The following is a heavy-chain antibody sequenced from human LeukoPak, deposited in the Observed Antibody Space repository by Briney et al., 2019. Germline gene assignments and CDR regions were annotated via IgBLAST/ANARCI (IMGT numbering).Heavy chain of an antibody. Sequence: PGGSLTVSCLASGFTFDDYGMRWVRQAPGKGLDWVSGINWNGGSTGYADSVKGRFTISRYNAKNCLYLQMNSLRAEDTALYHCARWGYDRTGDYWGQGTLVTVSS. CDR2: INWNGGST. CDR1: GFTFDDYG. V-gene: IGHV3-20*01. J-gene: IGHJ4*02. CDR3: ARWGYDRTGDY. D-gene: IGHD5-12*01.